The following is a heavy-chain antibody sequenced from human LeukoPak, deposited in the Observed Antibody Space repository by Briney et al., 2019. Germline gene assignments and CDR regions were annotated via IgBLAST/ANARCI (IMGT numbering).Heavy chain of an antibody. J-gene: IGHJ4*02. V-gene: IGHV3-48*01. CDR1: GFTFSSYS. CDR3: ARGSYDNSGYYSRTGARADY. Sequence: GGSLRLSCAASGFTFSSYSMNWVRQAPGKGLEWISYISFSSAIVYYAGSVQGRFTISRDNAKNSLYLQMNSLRAEDTAVYYCARGSYDNSGYYSRTGARADYWGQGILVTVSS. CDR2: ISFSSAIV. D-gene: IGHD3-22*01.